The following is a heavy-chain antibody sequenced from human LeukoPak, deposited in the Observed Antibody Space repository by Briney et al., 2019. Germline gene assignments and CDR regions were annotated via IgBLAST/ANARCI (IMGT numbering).Heavy chain of an antibody. D-gene: IGHD2-8*01. Sequence: GGSLRLSCAASGFTFSSYGMHWVRQAPGKGLEWVAVIWYDGSNKYYADSVKGRFTISRDNSKNTLYLRMNSLRAEDTAVYYCARDRSGSGRNGVDYWGQGTLVTVSS. V-gene: IGHV3-33*01. CDR1: GFTFSSYG. CDR3: ARDRSGSGRNGVDY. CDR2: IWYDGSNK. J-gene: IGHJ4*02.